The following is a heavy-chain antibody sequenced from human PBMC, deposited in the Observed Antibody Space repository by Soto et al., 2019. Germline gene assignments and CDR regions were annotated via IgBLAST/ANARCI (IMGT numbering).Heavy chain of an antibody. CDR2: IRSKANSYAT. D-gene: IGHD5-18*01. J-gene: IGHJ4*02. CDR1: GFTFSGSA. Sequence: EVQLVESGGGFVQPGGSLKLSCAASGFTFSGSAMHWVRQASGKGLEWVGRIRSKANSYATAYVASVKGRFTISRDDSKNTAYLQMNSLKTEDTAVYYCTSQGYSYGFVYWGQGTLVTVSS. CDR3: TSQGYSYGFVY. V-gene: IGHV3-73*02.